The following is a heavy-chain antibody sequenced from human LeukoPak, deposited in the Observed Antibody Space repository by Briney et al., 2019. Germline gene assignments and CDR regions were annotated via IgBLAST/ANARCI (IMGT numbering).Heavy chain of an antibody. CDR1: GDSISSLTYY. CDR3: ARHSLKRWGPSGWFDP. V-gene: IGHV4-39*01. CDR2: IYYSGST. Sequence: PSETLSLTCTVSGDSISSLTYYWGWVRQPPGKGLEWIGSIYYSGSTYFNPSLKSRAIISVDTSKNHLSLRLISVTAADTAAYYCARHSLKRWGPSGWFDPWGQGTLVTVSS. D-gene: IGHD3-16*01. J-gene: IGHJ5*02.